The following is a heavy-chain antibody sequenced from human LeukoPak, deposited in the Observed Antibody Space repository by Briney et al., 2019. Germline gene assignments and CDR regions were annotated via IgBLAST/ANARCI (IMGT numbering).Heavy chain of an antibody. D-gene: IGHD2-21*01. CDR1: GGSISSGSYY. J-gene: IGHJ4*02. CDR2: IYTSGST. CDR3: ARDSDPFNAYTNYFDY. Sequence: PSETLSLTCTVSGGSISSGSYYWSWIRQPAGKGLEWIGRIYTSGSTNYNPSLKSRVTISVDTSKNQFSLKLSSVTAADTAVYYCARDSDPFNAYTNYFDYWGQGTLVTVSS. V-gene: IGHV4-61*02.